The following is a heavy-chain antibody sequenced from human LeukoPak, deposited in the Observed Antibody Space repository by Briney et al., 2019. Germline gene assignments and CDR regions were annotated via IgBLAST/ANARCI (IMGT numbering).Heavy chain of an antibody. V-gene: IGHV3-7*01. CDR3: ASGRHNFLH. CDR2: INLDGTEE. CDR1: GFGFSTYW. Sequence: GGSLRLSCAASGFGFSTYWMTWVRQAPGKGLEWVANINLDGTEEHYVDSSLKGRFTISRDNAKNSLYLQMTSLRVEDTAVYYCASGRHNFLHWGQGTLVTVSS. J-gene: IGHJ4*02.